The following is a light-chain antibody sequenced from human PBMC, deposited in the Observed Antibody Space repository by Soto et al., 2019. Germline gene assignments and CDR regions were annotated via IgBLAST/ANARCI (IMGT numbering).Light chain of an antibody. V-gene: IGKV1D-16*01. Sequence: DIQMTQSPSSLSASVGVRVTITCRASEGITNWLAWYQHKPGKAPKSLIYGASDLQSGVPSRFSGSGSGTEFTLTISSLQPDDFATYYCQQYNSYSRTFGQGTKVDIK. CDR2: GAS. CDR3: QQYNSYSRT. CDR1: EGITNW. J-gene: IGKJ1*01.